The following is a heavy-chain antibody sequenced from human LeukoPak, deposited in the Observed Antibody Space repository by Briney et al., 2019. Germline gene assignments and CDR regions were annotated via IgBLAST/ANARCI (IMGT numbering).Heavy chain of an antibody. J-gene: IGHJ5*02. CDR3: ARQMTYGSGSTNWFDP. CDR1: GGSFSGYY. D-gene: IGHD3-10*01. CDR2: INHSGST. Sequence: NPSETLSLTCAVYGGSFSGYYWSWIRQPPGKGLEWIGEINHSGSTNYNPSLKSRVTISVDKSKNQFSLKLSSVTAADTAVYYCARQMTYGSGSTNWFDPWGQGTLVTVSS. V-gene: IGHV4-34*01.